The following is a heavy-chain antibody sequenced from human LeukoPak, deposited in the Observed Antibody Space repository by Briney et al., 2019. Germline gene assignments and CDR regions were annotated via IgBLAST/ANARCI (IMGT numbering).Heavy chain of an antibody. CDR2: IYYSGST. V-gene: IGHV4-59*01. J-gene: IGHJ3*02. Sequence: PSETLSLTCTVSGGSISSYYWSWIRQPPGKGLEWIGYIYYSGSTNYNPSLKSRVTISVDTSKNQFSLKLSSVTAADTAVYYCARVGGWLQSDAFDIWGQGTMVTVSS. D-gene: IGHD5-24*01. CDR1: GGSISSYY. CDR3: ARVGGWLQSDAFDI.